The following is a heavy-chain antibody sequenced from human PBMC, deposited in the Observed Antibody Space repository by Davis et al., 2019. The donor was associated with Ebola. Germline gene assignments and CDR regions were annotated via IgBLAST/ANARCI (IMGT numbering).Heavy chain of an antibody. CDR2: ISGSGGST. Sequence: PGGSLRLSCAASGFTFDDYTMHWVRQAPGKGLEWVSAISGSGGSTYYADSVKGRFTISRDNSKNTLYLQMNSLRAEDTAVYYCAKVYPSVGYNYWGQGTLVTVSS. D-gene: IGHD5-24*01. CDR3: AKVYPSVGYNY. CDR1: GFTFDDYT. V-gene: IGHV3-23*01. J-gene: IGHJ4*02.